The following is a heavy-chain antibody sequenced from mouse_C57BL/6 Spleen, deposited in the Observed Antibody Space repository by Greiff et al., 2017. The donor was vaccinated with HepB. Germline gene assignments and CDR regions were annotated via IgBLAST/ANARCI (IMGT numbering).Heavy chain of an antibody. Sequence: EVKLQESGPGLVKPSQSLSLTCSVTGYSITSGYYWNWIRQFPGNKLEWMGYISYDGSNNYNPSLKNRISITRDTSKNQFFLKLNSVTTEDTATYYGARDGDYGSSPGFAYWGQGTLVTVSA. CDR2: ISYDGSN. J-gene: IGHJ3*01. D-gene: IGHD1-1*01. CDR1: GYSITSGYY. CDR3: ARDGDYGSSPGFAY. V-gene: IGHV3-6*01.